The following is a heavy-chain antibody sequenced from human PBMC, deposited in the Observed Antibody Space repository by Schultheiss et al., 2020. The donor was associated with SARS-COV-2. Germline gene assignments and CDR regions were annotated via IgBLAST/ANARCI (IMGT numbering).Heavy chain of an antibody. V-gene: IGHV3-53*01. CDR3: CGGGALDY. D-gene: IGHD2-21*01. CDR1: GFTFSSYW. Sequence: GGSLRLSCAASGFTFSSYWMHWVRQAPGKGLEWVSVIYSGGSTYYADSVKGRFTISRDNAKNTLYLQMNGLRVEDTAVYYCCGGGALDYWGQGTLVTVSS. J-gene: IGHJ4*02. CDR2: IYSGGST.